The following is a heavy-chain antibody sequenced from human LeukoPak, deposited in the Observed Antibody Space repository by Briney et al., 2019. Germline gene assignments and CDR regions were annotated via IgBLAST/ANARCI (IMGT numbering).Heavy chain of an antibody. D-gene: IGHD5-24*01. V-gene: IGHV3-23*01. CDR2: ISGSGGST. CDR1: GLTFSSYA. J-gene: IGHJ4*02. CDR3: AKDHGPKPKLPDDY. Sequence: PGGSLRLSCAASGLTFSSYAMSWVRQAPGKGLEWVSAISGSGGSTYYADSVKGRFTISRDNSKNTLYLQMNSLRAEDTAVYYCAKDHGPKPKLPDDYWGQGTLVTVSS.